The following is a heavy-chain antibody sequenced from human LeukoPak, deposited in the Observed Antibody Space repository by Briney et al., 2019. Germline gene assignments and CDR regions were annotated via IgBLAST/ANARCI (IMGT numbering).Heavy chain of an antibody. V-gene: IGHV1-2*02. CDR2: INPNSGGT. CDR3: ARDSSDVYFQH. J-gene: IGHJ1*01. CDR1: GYTFTVYY. Sequence: AAVTVSFTSSGYTFTVYYMHWVRQAPGQGQEWMGWINPNSGGTNYAQKFQGRVTMTRDTSISTAYMELSRLRSDDTAVYYCARDSSDVYFQHWGQGTLVTVSS. D-gene: IGHD3-22*01.